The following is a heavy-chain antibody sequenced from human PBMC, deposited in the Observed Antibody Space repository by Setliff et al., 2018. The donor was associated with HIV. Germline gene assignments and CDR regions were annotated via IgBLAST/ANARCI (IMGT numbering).Heavy chain of an antibody. D-gene: IGHD3-16*02. CDR1: GFTFGSYG. J-gene: IGHJ4*02. CDR3: ARDLYDYVWGTYRYTSPFDY. CDR2: LSYDGSNE. V-gene: IGHV3-30*03. Sequence: LSLSCAASGFTFGSYGMHWVRQAPGKGLDWVAYLSYDGSNEYYADSVKGRFTISRDNSKNTLYLQMNSLRAGDTAVYYCARDLYDYVWGTYRYTSPFDYWGQGTLVTVSS.